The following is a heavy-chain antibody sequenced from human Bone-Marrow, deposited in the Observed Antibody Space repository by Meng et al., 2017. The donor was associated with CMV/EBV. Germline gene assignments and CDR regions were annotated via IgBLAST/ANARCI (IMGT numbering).Heavy chain of an antibody. CDR2: IYSSGST. D-gene: IGHD2-2*01. J-gene: IGHJ4*01. Sequence: SETLSLTCAVSGGSINSYYWSWIRQPAGKGLEWIGRIYSSGSTNYNPSLKSRVTMSVDTSKKQFPLKLSSVTAADTAVYYCARDMKGATCYDYWGQGTVVTVSS. V-gene: IGHV4-4*07. CDR1: GGSINSYY. CDR3: ARDMKGATCYDY.